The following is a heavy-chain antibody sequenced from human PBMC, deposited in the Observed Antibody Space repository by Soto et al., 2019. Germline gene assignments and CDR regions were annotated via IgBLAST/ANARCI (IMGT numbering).Heavy chain of an antibody. J-gene: IGHJ5*02. Sequence: SETLSLTYTVSGGSVSSGSYCWSWIRQPPGKGLEWIGYIYYSGSTNYNPSLKSRVTISVDTSKNQFSLKLSSVTAADTAVYYCAREGSYYDSSGHYPTARFAPWVQGTLVTVSS. D-gene: IGHD3-22*01. V-gene: IGHV4-61*01. CDR1: GGSVSSGSYC. CDR3: AREGSYYDSSGHYPTARFAP. CDR2: IYYSGST.